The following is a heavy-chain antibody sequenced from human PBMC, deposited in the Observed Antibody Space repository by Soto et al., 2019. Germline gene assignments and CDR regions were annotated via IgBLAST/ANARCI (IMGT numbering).Heavy chain of an antibody. Sequence: GESLKISCKGSRHSFTSYWIGWVRQMPGRGLEWMGIINPGDSDTRYSPSFQGQVTISADKSISTAYLQWSSLRAEDTALYSCARATGSNSHFDYWGQGTLVTVSS. CDR2: INPGDSDT. D-gene: IGHD4-4*01. V-gene: IGHV5-51*01. CDR3: ARATGSNSHFDY. J-gene: IGHJ4*02. CDR1: RHSFTSYW.